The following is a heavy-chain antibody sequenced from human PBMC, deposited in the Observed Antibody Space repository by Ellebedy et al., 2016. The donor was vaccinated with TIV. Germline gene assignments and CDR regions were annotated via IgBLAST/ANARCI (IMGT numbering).Heavy chain of an antibody. J-gene: IGHJ6*02. CDR3: ARHGRDFGAKYYYYGMDV. V-gene: IGHV4-39*01. D-gene: IGHD3-3*01. CDR1: GGSISSSSYY. CDR2: IYYSGST. Sequence: SETLSLTXTVSGGSISSSSYYWGWIRQPPGKGLEWIGSIYYSGSTYYNPSLKSRVTISVDTSKNQFSLKLSSVTAADTAVYYCARHGRDFGAKYYYYGMDVWGQGTTVTVSS.